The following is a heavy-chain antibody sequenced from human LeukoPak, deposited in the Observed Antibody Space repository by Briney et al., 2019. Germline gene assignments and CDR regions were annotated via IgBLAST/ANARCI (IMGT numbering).Heavy chain of an antibody. J-gene: IGHJ4*02. CDR3: ARDGYSSSWYYFGY. V-gene: IGHV4-38-2*02. D-gene: IGHD6-13*01. CDR2: IYHSGST. CDR1: GYSISSGYY. Sequence: SETLSLTCTVSGYSISSGYYWGWIRQPPGKGLEWIGSIYHSGSTYYNPSLKSRVTISVDTSKNQFSLKLSSVTAADTAVYYCARDGYSSSWYYFGYWGQGTLVTVSS.